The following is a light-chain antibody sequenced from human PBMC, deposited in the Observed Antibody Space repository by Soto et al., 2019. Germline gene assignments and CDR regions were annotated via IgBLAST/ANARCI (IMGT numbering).Light chain of an antibody. V-gene: IGLV2-14*01. Sequence: ALTQPASVSGSLGQSITISCTGTSSDVGAYNYVSWYQQQPGKAPKLMISEVSNRPSGVSNRFSGSKSGNTASLIISGLQAEDEADYYCCSFTRITPYVLGTGTKVAVL. CDR3: CSFTRITPYV. J-gene: IGLJ1*01. CDR2: EVS. CDR1: SSDVGAYNY.